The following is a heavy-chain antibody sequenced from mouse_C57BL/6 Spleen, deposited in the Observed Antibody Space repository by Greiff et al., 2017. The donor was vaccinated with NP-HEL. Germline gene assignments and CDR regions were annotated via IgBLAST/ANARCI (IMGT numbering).Heavy chain of an antibody. CDR2: ISSGSSTI. D-gene: IGHD2-4*01. Sequence: EVQRVESGGGLVKPGGSLKLSCAASGFTFSDYGMHWVRQAPEKGLEWVAYISSGSSTIYYADTVKGRCTISRDNAKNTLFLQMTSLRSEDTAMYYCARQGITTGYFDYWGQGTTLTVSS. CDR1: GFTFSDYG. V-gene: IGHV5-17*01. CDR3: ARQGITTGYFDY. J-gene: IGHJ2*01.